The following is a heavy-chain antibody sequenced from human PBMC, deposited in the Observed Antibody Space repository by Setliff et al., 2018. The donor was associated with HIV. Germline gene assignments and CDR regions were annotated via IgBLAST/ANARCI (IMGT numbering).Heavy chain of an antibody. J-gene: IGHJ4*02. CDR2: INYDSKII. CDR3: ARARRAIFGVVLPLDY. Sequence: GGSLRLSCAASGFTFSGYSFNWVRQAPGKGLEWLTYINYDSKIIYNADSVKGRFTISRDNAKNSLYLQMNSLRAEDTAVYYCARARRAIFGVVLPLDYRGQGTLVTVSS. V-gene: IGHV3-48*04. D-gene: IGHD3-3*01. CDR1: GFTFSGYS.